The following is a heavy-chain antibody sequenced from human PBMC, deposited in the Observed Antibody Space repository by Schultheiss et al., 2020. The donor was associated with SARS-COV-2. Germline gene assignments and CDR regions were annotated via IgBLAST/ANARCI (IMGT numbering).Heavy chain of an antibody. CDR2: IYTSGST. CDR3: ARERVATTNDAFDI. V-gene: IGHV4-4*07. D-gene: IGHD5-24*01. CDR1: GGSFTGHY. J-gene: IGHJ3*02. Sequence: SETLSLTCAVSGGSFTGHYWTWIRQPPGKGLEWIGRIYTSGSTNYNPSLKSRVTMSVDTSKNQFSLKLSSVTAADTAVYYCARERVATTNDAFDIWGQGTMVTVSS.